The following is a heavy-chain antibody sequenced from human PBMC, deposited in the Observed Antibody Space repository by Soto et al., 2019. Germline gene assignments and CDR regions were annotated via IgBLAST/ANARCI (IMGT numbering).Heavy chain of an antibody. CDR3: SRHQEGRSMVFYGMDV. D-gene: IGHD3-10*01. CDR2: IRTKSNNFAT. V-gene: IGHV3-73*01. Sequence: GGSLRLSCAASGFTLSGSDIHWVRQASGKGLEWVGRIRTKSNNFATSYAESVRGRFTISRDDSDNTASLQMSSLKTEDTAIYYCSRHQEGRSMVFYGMDVWGQGTAVTVSS. J-gene: IGHJ6*02. CDR1: GFTLSGSD.